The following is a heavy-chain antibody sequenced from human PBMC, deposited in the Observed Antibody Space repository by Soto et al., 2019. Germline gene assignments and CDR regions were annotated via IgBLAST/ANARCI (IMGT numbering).Heavy chain of an antibody. J-gene: IGHJ6*03. CDR2: INPNGGVT. V-gene: IGHV1-2*04. D-gene: IGHD5-12*01. CDR1: GDTFNDYY. CDR3: ARERGGATATLDYYYFYMDV. Sequence: QVQLVQSGAEVKKPGASVTVSCRSSGDTFNDYYIHWVRQAPGQGLEWMGWINPNGGVTKYAQKFQGWVSMTRGTSIRTVDMHLSRLRSDDTAVYYCARERGGATATLDYYYFYMDVWGTGTTVTVSS.